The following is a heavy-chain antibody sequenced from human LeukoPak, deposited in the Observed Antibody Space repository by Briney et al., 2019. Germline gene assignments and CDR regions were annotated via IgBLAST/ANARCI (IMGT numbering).Heavy chain of an antibody. CDR2: IYSGGST. CDR3: AYYYDRENDAFDI. J-gene: IGHJ3*02. CDR1: GFTVSSNY. D-gene: IGHD3-22*01. Sequence: PGGSLRLSCAASGFTVSSNYMSWVRQAPGKGLEWVSVIYSGGSTYYADSVKGRFTISRDNSKNTLYLQMNSLRAEDTAVYYCAYYYDRENDAFDIWGQGTMVTVSS. V-gene: IGHV3-66*01.